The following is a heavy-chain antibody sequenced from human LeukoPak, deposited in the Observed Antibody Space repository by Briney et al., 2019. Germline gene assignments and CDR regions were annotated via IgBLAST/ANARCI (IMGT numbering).Heavy chain of an antibody. CDR2: IYTSGTT. V-gene: IGHV4-4*07. CDR3: ARTSPRAATFDY. CDR1: GGSISSYY. J-gene: IGHJ4*02. D-gene: IGHD2-15*01. Sequence: PSETLSLTCAVSGGSISSYYWSWIRQPAGKGLEWIGRIYTSGTTNYNPSLKSRVTMSVDTSKNQFSLNLNSVTAADTAVRYCARTSPRAATFDYWGQGTLVTVSS.